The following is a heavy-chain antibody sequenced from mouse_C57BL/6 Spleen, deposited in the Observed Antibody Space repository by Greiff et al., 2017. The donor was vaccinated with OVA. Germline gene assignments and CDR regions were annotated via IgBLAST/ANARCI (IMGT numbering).Heavy chain of an antibody. CDR3: ASYDAWFAY. CDR2: ISSGSSTI. CDR1: GFTFSDYG. J-gene: IGHJ3*01. V-gene: IGHV5-17*01. D-gene: IGHD2-12*01. Sequence: EVKLQESGGGLVKPGGSLKLSCAASGFTFSDYGMHWVRQAPEKGLEWVAYISSGSSTIYYADTVKGRFTISRDNAKNTLFLQMTSLRSEDTAMYYCASYDAWFAYWGQGTLVTVSA.